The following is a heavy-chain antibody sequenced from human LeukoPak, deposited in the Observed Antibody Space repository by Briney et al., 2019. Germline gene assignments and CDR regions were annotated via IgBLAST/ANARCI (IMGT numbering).Heavy chain of an antibody. CDR3: ARGSKGWSLIDY. CDR1: GGSIGSYY. V-gene: IGHV4-4*07. D-gene: IGHD2-15*01. J-gene: IGHJ4*02. CDR2: IYSSGST. Sequence: PSETLSLTCTVSGGSIGSYYWSWIRQPAGKGLEWIGRIYSSGSTNYNPSLKSRVTMSVDTSKNQFSLKLSSVTAADTAVYYCARGSKGWSLIDYWAREPRSPSPQ.